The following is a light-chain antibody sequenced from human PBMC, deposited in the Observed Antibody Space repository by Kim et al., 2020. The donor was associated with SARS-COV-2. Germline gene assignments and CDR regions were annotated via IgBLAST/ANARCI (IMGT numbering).Light chain of an antibody. CDR1: SGSMDDNY. Sequence: GKTVTISCTRSSGSMDDNYVQWYQQRPDGVPTTVIYEDDQRPSGVSDRFSGSIDNSSNSASLTISGLRTEDEADYYCQSYNRDNVIFGGGTQLTVL. CDR3: QSYNRDNVI. J-gene: IGLJ2*01. V-gene: IGLV6-57*03. CDR2: EDD.